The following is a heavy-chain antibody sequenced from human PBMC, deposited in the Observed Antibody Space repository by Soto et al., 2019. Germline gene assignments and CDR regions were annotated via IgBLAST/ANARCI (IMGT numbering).Heavy chain of an antibody. CDR2: IGGSGRTT. CDR1: AFTFNNYA. D-gene: IGHD3-22*01. V-gene: IGHV3-23*01. Sequence: EVQLLESGGGLVQPGGSLSLSGAASAFTFNNYAMSWVRQAPGKGLEWVSGIGGSGRTTYYAVSVKGQFTITRNHSNNRLFLQMNSLRAEDTAVYYCAKSRYSDSSGDFYDYWGQGTLVTVSS. CDR3: AKSRYSDSSGDFYDY. J-gene: IGHJ4*02.